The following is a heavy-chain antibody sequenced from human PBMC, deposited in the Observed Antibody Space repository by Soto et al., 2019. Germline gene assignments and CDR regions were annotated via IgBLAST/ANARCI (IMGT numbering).Heavy chain of an antibody. CDR1: GFTFSSYA. D-gene: IGHD6-13*01. CDR2: ISGSGGST. V-gene: IGHV3-23*01. CDR3: AKAAAGTTTISPAVWFDP. Sequence: GGSLRLSCAASGFTFSSYAMSWVRQAPGKGLEWVSAISGSGGSTYYADSVKGRFTISRDNSKNTLYLQMNSLRAEDTAVYYCAKAAAGTTTISPAVWFDPWGQGTLVTVSS. J-gene: IGHJ5*02.